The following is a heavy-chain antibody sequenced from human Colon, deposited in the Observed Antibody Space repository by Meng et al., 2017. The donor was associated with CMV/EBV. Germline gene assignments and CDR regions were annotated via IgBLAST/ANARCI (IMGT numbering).Heavy chain of an antibody. Sequence: GWSFSGYYWSWIRQPPGKGLAWIGEINHSGSTNYNPSLKSRVTISVDTSKNQFSLKLSSVTAADTAVYYCVMTRQWLVPQTEEKIDYWGQGTLVTVSS. V-gene: IGHV4-34*01. CDR3: VMTRQWLVPQTEEKIDY. CDR2: INHSGST. CDR1: GWSFSGYY. D-gene: IGHD6-19*01. J-gene: IGHJ4*02.